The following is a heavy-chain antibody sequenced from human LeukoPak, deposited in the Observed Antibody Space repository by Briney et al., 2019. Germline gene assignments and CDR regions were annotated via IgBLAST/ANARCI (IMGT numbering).Heavy chain of an antibody. CDR2: INSDGSSR. Sequence: PGGSLRLSCAASGFTFSNYWMHWVRHAPGKGRVWVSRINSDGSSRNYADSVKGRFTISRDNAKNTLYLQMSSLRAEDTAVYYCASASSHRIAAGGDYWGQGTLVTVSS. D-gene: IGHD6-13*01. V-gene: IGHV3-74*01. J-gene: IGHJ4*02. CDR1: GFTFSNYW. CDR3: ASASSHRIAAGGDY.